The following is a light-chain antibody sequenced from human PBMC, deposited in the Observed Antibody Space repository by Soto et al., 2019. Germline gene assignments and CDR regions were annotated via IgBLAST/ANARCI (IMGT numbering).Light chain of an antibody. CDR1: QDIANY. Sequence: DVQLTQSPSSLSASIGDRVTITCQASQDIANYLKWYQQKPGEAPTLLIFDASNLESGVPSRFSGSGYGTRFTFTINGLQSEDVATYYCQQFDDLPLTFGPGTKVGVK. CDR2: DAS. V-gene: IGKV1-33*01. CDR3: QQFDDLPLT. J-gene: IGKJ3*01.